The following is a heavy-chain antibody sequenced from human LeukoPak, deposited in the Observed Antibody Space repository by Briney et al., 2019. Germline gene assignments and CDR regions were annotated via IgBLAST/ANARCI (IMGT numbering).Heavy chain of an antibody. D-gene: IGHD6-19*01. CDR1: GYTFTSYG. Sequence: APVKVSCKASGYTFTSYGINWVRQGTGQGLEWMGWVNPNSGNTGYAQKFQGSVVMATHTPKTPAYMELRSLRSEDTAVYYCARGGGGIAVAGRDFDYWGQGTLVTVSS. V-gene: IGHV1-8*01. CDR2: VNPNSGNT. J-gene: IGHJ4*02. CDR3: ARGGGGIAVAGRDFDY.